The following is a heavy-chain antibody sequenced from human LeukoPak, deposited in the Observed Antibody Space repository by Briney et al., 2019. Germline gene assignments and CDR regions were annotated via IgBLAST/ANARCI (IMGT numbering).Heavy chain of an antibody. V-gene: IGHV3-23*01. D-gene: IGHD5-18*01. J-gene: IGHJ4*02. Sequence: GGSLRLSCAASGFTFSSYAMSWVRQAPGKGLEWVSAISGSGGSTYYADSVKGRFTISRDDSKNTLYLQMNSLRAEDTAVYYCAKGGYSYGSPFDYWGQGTLVTVSS. CDR2: ISGSGGST. CDR1: GFTFSSYA. CDR3: AKGGYSYGSPFDY.